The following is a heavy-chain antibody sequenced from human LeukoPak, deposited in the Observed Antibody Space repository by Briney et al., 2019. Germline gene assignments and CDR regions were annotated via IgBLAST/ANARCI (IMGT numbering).Heavy chain of an antibody. CDR1: GGTFSSYA. V-gene: IGHV1-69*05. CDR2: IIPIFGTA. Sequence: ASVTVSCKASGGTFSSYAISWVRQAPGQGLEWMGGIIPIFGTANYAQKFQGRVTITTDESTSTAYMELSSLRSEDTAVYYCAREKYNWNSRDAFDIWGQGTMATVSS. CDR3: AREKYNWNSRDAFDI. J-gene: IGHJ3*02. D-gene: IGHD1-7*01.